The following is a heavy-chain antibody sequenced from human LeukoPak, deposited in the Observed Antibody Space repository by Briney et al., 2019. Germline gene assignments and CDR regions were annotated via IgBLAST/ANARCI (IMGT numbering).Heavy chain of an antibody. D-gene: IGHD1-26*01. CDR1: GYTFTSYA. CDR2: INTNTGNP. Sequence: ASVKVSCKASGYTFTSYAMNWVRQAPGQGLEWMGWINTNTGNPTYAQGFTGRFVFSLDTSVSTAYLQISSLKAEDTAVYYCARDGIVGATTPLDYWGQGTLVPVSS. J-gene: IGHJ4*02. CDR3: ARDGIVGATTPLDY. V-gene: IGHV7-4-1*02.